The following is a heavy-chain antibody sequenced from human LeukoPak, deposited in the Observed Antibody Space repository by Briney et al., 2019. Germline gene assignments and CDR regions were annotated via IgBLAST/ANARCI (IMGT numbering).Heavy chain of an antibody. V-gene: IGHV1-8*01. Sequence: ASVKVSCKASGYTFTSYDINWARQAPGQGLEWMGWMNPNSGDTGYPQKFQGRVTMTRDTSITTAYMELSSLRSEDTAVYYCARSGFGSGISFDLWGQGTLVTVSS. D-gene: IGHD3-10*01. J-gene: IGHJ5*02. CDR1: GYTFTSYD. CDR2: MNPNSGDT. CDR3: ARSGFGSGISFDL.